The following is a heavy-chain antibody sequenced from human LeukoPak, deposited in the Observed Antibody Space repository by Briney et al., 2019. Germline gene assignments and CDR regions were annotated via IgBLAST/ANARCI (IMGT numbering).Heavy chain of an antibody. Sequence: GGSLRLSCAASGSIFSSYGMHWVRQAPGKGLEWGAVISYDGSNKYYADSVKGRFTISRDNSKNTLYLQMNSLRAEDMAVYYCAKDLDKVVVVVAAKASGFDYWGQGTLVTVSS. CDR1: GSIFSSYG. J-gene: IGHJ4*02. CDR2: ISYDGSNK. D-gene: IGHD2-15*01. CDR3: AKDLDKVVVVVAAKASGFDY. V-gene: IGHV3-30*18.